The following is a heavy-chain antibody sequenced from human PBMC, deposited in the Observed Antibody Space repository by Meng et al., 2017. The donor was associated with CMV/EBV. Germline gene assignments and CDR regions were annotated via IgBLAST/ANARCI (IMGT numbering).Heavy chain of an antibody. J-gene: IGHJ6*02. CDR1: GGSISSYS. V-gene: IGHV4-59*01. CDR2: VYYSGST. CDR3: ARNDYTGSGYYGMDV. D-gene: IGHD4-11*01. Sequence: SETLSPTCTVSGGSISSYSWTWIRQLPGKGLEWIGYVYYSGSTNYNPSLQSRVTISLDTSKNHFSLRLTSVTAADTAVYYCARNDYTGSGYYGMDVWGQGTTVTVSS.